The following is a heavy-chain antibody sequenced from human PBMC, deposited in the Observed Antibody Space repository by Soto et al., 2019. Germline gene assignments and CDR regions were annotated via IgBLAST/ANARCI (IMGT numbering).Heavy chain of an antibody. D-gene: IGHD3-16*02. CDR3: ARGEPYDYLWGSYRFPFRY. J-gene: IGHJ4*02. CDR1: SADVMRHY. V-gene: IGHV4-34*01. CDR2: INHSGST. Sequence: HSEGLYLTGSGYSADVMRHYLCGVHAPPRNGVEWIGEINHSGSTNYNPSLKSRVTISVDTSKNQFSLKLSSVTAADTAVYYCARGEPYDYLWGSYRFPFRYWGQGTLVNGS.